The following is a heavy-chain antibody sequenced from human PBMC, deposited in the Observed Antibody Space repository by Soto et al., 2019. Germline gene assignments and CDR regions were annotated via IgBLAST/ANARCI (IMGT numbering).Heavy chain of an antibody. CDR1: GGSVSSGSYY. J-gene: IGHJ4*02. CDR3: ARGPTDYDYVWGSYRYTVAHYFDY. D-gene: IGHD3-16*02. V-gene: IGHV4-61*01. CDR2: IYYSGST. Sequence: QVQLQESGPGLVKPSETLSLTCTVSGGSVSSGSYYWSWIRQPPGKGLEWIGYIYYSGSTNYNPSLKSRVTISVDTSKNQFSLKLSSVTAADTAVYYCARGPTDYDYVWGSYRYTVAHYFDYWGQGTLVTVSS.